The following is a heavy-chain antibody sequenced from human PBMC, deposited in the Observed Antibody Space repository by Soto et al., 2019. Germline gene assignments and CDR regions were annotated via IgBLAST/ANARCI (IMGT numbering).Heavy chain of an antibody. D-gene: IGHD1-1*01. Sequence: QVQLQESGPGLVKPSGTLSLTCAVSGGSISSSNWWSWVRQPPGKGLEWIGEIYHSGSTNHNPSPKSRVTISVDKSKNQFYRKPSSVTAADTAVYYCARMTSKTTNWYDPWGQGSLVTVSS. CDR3: ARMTSKTTNWYDP. V-gene: IGHV4-4*02. CDR1: GGSISSSNW. J-gene: IGHJ5*02. CDR2: IYHSGST.